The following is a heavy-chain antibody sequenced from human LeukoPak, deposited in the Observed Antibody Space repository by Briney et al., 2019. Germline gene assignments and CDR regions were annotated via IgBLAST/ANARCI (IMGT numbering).Heavy chain of an antibody. CDR1: GFVFTGYY. J-gene: IGHJ2*01. V-gene: IGHV1-2*02. Sequence: GASVKVSCKASGFVFTGYYMHWVRQAPGQGLEWMGWMNPGTGTTKYSRKFQGRVTMSRDTSSTTAYMELNRLTSDDTAVYYCARDGSGFSPYWYFDLWGRGTLVTVSS. D-gene: IGHD3-3*01. CDR2: MNPGTGTT. CDR3: ARDGSGFSPYWYFDL.